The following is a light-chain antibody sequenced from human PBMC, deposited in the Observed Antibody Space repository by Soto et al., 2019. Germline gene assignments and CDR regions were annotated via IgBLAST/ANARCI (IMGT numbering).Light chain of an antibody. CDR2: DVS. CDR1: SSDVGGYNY. Sequence: QSALTQPRSVSGSPGQSVTISCTGTSSDVGGYNYVSWYQQHPGKAPKLMIYDVSKRPSGVPDRFSGSKSGNTASLTISGLEAEDDADYYCCSSAGSYTKVFGAGTKLTVL. CDR3: CSSAGSYTKV. J-gene: IGLJ1*01. V-gene: IGLV2-11*01.